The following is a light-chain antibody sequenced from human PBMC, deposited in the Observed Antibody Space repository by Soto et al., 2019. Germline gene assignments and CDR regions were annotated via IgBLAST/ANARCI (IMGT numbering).Light chain of an antibody. J-gene: IGLJ1*01. Sequence: QSARTQPASGSGSPGQSITISCTGTSSDIGGYNYVSWYQHHPGKAPKLIIYDVSNRPSGVSIRFSGSKSDNTASLTISWLQPEVFSYNHCSSYTISNLPLIVFVPGTIVTV. CDR3: SSYTISNLPLIV. V-gene: IGLV2-14*03. CDR2: DVS. CDR1: SSDIGGYNY.